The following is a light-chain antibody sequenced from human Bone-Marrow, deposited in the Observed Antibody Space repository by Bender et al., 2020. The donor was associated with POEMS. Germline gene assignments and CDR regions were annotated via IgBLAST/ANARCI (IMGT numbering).Light chain of an antibody. J-gene: IGLJ2*01. CDR2: QNN. CDR3: QTWDSSTHVV. CDR1: DLGHKY. Sequence: SYDLTQPPSVSVSPGQTASITCSGDDLGHKYACWYQQKPGQSPVLVIYQNNKRPSGIPERFSGSNSGNTATLTISGTQAMDEADYYCQTWDSSTHVVFGGGTKLTVL. V-gene: IGLV3-1*01.